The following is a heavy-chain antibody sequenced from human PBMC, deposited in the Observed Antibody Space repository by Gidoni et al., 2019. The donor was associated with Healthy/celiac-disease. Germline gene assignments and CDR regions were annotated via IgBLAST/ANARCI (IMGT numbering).Heavy chain of an antibody. Sequence: EVQLVESGGGLVQPGGSLRLSCAASGFTFLSYDMHWVRQATGKGLEWVSAIGTAGDTYYPGSVKGRFTISRENAKNSLYLQMNSLRAGDTAVYYCARGGSGYYYSYWGQGTLVTVSS. J-gene: IGHJ4*02. V-gene: IGHV3-13*01. CDR3: ARGGSGYYYSY. D-gene: IGHD3-22*01. CDR2: IGTAGDT. CDR1: GFTFLSYD.